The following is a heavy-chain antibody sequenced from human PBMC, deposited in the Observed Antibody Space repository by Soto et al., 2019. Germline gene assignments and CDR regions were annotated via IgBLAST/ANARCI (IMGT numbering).Heavy chain of an antibody. Sequence: PSETLSLTCTVSGGSISSYYWSWIRQPPGKGLEWIGYIYYSGSTNYNPSLKSRVTMSVDTSKNQFSLKLSSVTAADTAVYYCARHFSVDYFDYWGQGALVTVSS. CDR2: IYYSGST. CDR1: GGSISSYY. CDR3: ARHFSVDYFDY. V-gene: IGHV4-59*08. J-gene: IGHJ4*02.